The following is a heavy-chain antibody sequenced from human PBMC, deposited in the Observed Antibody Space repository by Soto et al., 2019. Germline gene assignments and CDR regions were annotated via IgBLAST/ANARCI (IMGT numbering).Heavy chain of an antibody. V-gene: IGHV4-59*01. CDR2: IYYSGST. CDR3: ARAFGSTMPSLF. CDR1: GGYISSYY. Sequence: SETLSLTCTVSGGYISSYYWTWIRQPPGKGLEWIGYIYYSGSTNYNPSLKSRVTMSIDTSKNQFSLKLSSVTAADTAVYYCARAFGSTMPSLFWGQGTLVTVSS. D-gene: IGHD2-2*01. J-gene: IGHJ4*02.